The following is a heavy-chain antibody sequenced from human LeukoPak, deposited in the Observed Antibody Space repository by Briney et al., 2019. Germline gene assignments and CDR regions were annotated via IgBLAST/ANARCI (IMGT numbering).Heavy chain of an antibody. CDR3: AMPGRDSSGYYLS. V-gene: IGHV4-39*01. Sequence: SETLSLTCTVSGGSISSSTYYWGWIRQPPGKGLEWIGSIYYSGSTYYNPSLKSRVTISVDTPKNQFSLKLSSVTAADTAVYYCAMPGRDSSGYYLSWGQGTLVTVSS. J-gene: IGHJ4*02. CDR2: IYYSGST. CDR1: GGSISSSTYY. D-gene: IGHD3-22*01.